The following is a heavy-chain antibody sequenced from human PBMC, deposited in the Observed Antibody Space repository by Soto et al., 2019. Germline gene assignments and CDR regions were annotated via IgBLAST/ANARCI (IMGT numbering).Heavy chain of an antibody. J-gene: IGHJ4*02. CDR2: VSIGGST. CDR3: VKRRGAGGHFDY. V-gene: IGHV3-23*01. CDR1: GFTFSSYA. Sequence: GGSLRLSCAASGFTFSSYAMGWVRQGPGKGLEWVAVVSIGGSTHYADSVRGRFTISRDNSKNTLSLQMNSLTAEDTAVYFCVKRRGAGGHFDYWGQGALVTVSS. D-gene: IGHD2-15*01.